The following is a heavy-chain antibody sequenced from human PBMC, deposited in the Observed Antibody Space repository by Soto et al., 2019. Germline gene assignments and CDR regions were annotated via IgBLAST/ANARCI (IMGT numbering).Heavy chain of an antibody. V-gene: IGHV2-5*02. CDR1: GFSLTTSGVG. Sequence: QITLNESGPTQVKPRQTLTLTCTFSGFSLTTSGVGVGWIRQSPGKAPEWLALIYWDDDKRYSPSLKSRLTITKYISKNQVVLTMADLDPADTGTYYCAHRVLRTVFGLVTTTAIYFDFWGQGTPVAVSS. J-gene: IGHJ4*02. CDR3: AHRVLRTVFGLVTTTAIYFDF. CDR2: IYWDDDK. D-gene: IGHD3-3*01.